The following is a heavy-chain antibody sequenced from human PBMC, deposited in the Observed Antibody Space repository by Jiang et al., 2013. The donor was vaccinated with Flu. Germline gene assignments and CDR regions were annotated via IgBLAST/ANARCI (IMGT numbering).Heavy chain of an antibody. CDR3: ARHTSGSYSDNWFDP. CDR1: GGSISSYY. Sequence: VQLVESGPGLVKPSETLSLTCTVSGGSISSYYWSWIRQPPGKGLEWIGYIYYSGSTNYNPSLKSRVTISVDTSKNQFSLKLSSVTAADTAVYYCARHTSGSYSDNWFDPWGQGTLVTVSS. CDR2: IYYSGST. J-gene: IGHJ5*02. D-gene: IGHD1-26*01. V-gene: IGHV4-59*08.